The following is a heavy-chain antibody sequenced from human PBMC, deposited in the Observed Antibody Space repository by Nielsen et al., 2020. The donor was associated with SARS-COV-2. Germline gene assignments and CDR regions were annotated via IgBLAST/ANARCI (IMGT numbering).Heavy chain of an antibody. V-gene: IGHV1-24*01. D-gene: IGHD2-2*01. CDR2: FDPEDGET. CDR1: GYTLTELS. Sequence: ASVKVSCKVSGYTLTELSMHWVRQAPGKGLEWMGGFDPEDGETIYAQKFQGRVTMTEDTSTDTAYMELRSLRSDDTAVYYCAREMEYQLPSPCDYWGQGTLVTVSS. CDR3: AREMEYQLPSPCDY. J-gene: IGHJ4*02.